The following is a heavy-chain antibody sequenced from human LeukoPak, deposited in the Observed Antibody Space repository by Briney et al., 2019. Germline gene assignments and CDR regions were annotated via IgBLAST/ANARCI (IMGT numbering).Heavy chain of an antibody. D-gene: IGHD5-24*01. CDR3: ARGMATRFDY. V-gene: IGHV3-48*03. CDR1: GFTFSSYE. CDR2: ISSSGSTI. J-gene: IGHJ4*02. Sequence: GGSLRLSCAASGFTFSSYEMNWVRQAPGKGLEWVSYISSSGSTIYYADSVKGRFTISRDNAKNSLYLQMNSLRAEDTAVYSCARGMATRFDYWGQGTLVTVSS.